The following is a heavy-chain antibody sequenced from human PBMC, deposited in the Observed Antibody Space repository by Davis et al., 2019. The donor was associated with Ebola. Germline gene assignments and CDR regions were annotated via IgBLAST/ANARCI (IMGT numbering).Heavy chain of an antibody. J-gene: IGHJ6*04. CDR2: IYYSGST. CDR1: GFTFSSYW. CDR3: ARGQVAAAGSYLYYYYGMDV. V-gene: IGHV4-59*12. D-gene: IGHD6-13*01. Sequence: GSLRLSCAASGFTFSSYWMSWIRQSPGKGLEWIGYIYYSGSTNYNPSLKSRVTISVDTSKNQFSLKLSSVTAADTAVYYCARGQVAAAGSYLYYYYGMDVWGKGTTVTVSS.